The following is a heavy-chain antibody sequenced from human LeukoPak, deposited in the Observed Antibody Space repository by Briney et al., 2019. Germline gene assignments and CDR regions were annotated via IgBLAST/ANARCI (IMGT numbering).Heavy chain of an antibody. V-gene: IGHV1-18*01. D-gene: IGHD3-9*01. CDR2: ISAYNGNT. CDR3: ASLTKPSYYDILTGYYDPFDY. CDR1: GYTFTSHG. Sequence: ASVKVSCKASGYTFTSHGISWVRQAPGQGLEWMGWISAYNGNTNYAQKLQGRVTMTTDTSTSTAYMELRSLRSDDTAVYYCASLTKPSYYDILTGYYDPFDYWGQGTLVTVSS. J-gene: IGHJ4*02.